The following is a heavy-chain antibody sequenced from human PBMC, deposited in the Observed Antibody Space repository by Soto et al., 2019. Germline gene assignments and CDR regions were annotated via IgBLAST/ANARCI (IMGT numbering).Heavy chain of an antibody. D-gene: IGHD3-9*01. Sequence: MSWVRQAPGKGLEWVAIIKQDGSETYYVDSVKGRFTISRDNGKNSLYLQMNSLSVEDTAVYYCTRDPRILTGPEYNWFDPWGQGTLVTVSS. J-gene: IGHJ5*02. CDR3: TRDPRILTGPEYNWFDP. CDR2: IKQDGSET. V-gene: IGHV3-7*01.